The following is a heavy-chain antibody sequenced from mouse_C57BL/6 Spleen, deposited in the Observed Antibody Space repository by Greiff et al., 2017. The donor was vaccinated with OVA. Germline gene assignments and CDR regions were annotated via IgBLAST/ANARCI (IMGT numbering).Heavy chain of an antibody. J-gene: IGHJ1*03. Sequence: LQESGAELVRPGTSVKMSCKASGYTFTNYWIGWAKQRPGHGLEWIGDIYPGGGYTNYNEKFKGKATLTADKSSSTAYMQFSSLTSEDSAIYYCARYYYGSSHYWYFDVWGTGTTVTVSS. V-gene: IGHV1-63*01. CDR3: ARYYYGSSHYWYFDV. CDR1: GYTFTNYW. CDR2: IYPGGGYT. D-gene: IGHD1-1*01.